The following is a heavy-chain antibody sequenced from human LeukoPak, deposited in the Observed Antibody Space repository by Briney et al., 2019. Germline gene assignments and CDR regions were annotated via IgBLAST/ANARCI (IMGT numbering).Heavy chain of an antibody. CDR2: TYYRSKWYN. CDR3: TRDGIRVLDY. D-gene: IGHD1-1*01. J-gene: IGHJ4*02. Sequence: SQTLSLTCAISGDSVSSNSAAWNWIRQSPSRGLEWLGRTYYRSKWYNDYAVSVKSRTVINPDTSKNQFSLQLSSVTPEDTAVYYCTRDGIRVLDYWGQGILVTVSS. CDR1: GDSVSSNSAA. V-gene: IGHV6-1*01.